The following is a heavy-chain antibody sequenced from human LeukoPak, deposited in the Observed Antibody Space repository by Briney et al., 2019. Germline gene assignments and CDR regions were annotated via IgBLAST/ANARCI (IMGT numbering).Heavy chain of an antibody. CDR1: GGTFSRYA. J-gene: IGHJ5*02. V-gene: IGHV1-69*13. CDR3: AREEDTSGFDSRFDP. Sequence: SVKVSCKASGGTFSRYAISWVRQAPGQGLEWMGGIIPLFGTTNYAQKFQGRVTITADESTSTAYMELSSPRSEDTAVYYCAREEDTSGFDSRFDPWGQGTLVTVSS. CDR2: IIPLFGTT. D-gene: IGHD6-19*01.